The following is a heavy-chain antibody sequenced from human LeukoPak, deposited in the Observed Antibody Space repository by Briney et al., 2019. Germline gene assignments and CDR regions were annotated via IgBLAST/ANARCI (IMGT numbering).Heavy chain of an antibody. CDR2: ISSSGSTI. D-gene: IGHD6-19*01. J-gene: IGHJ4*02. Sequence: PGGSLRLSCAASGFTFSDYYMSWIRQAPGKGLEWVSYISSSGSTIYYADSVKGRFTISRDNSKNTLYLQMNSLRAEDTAVYYCAKDLPLAGTRYFDYWGQGTLVTVSS. CDR1: GFTFSDYY. CDR3: AKDLPLAGTRYFDY. V-gene: IGHV3-11*01.